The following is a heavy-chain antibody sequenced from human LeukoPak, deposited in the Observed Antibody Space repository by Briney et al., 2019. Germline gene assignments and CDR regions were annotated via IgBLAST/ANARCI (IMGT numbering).Heavy chain of an antibody. CDR1: GFTFSSYG. CDR2: IRYDGSNK. J-gene: IGHJ3*02. CDR3: AKMAYDFWSGVRAFDI. V-gene: IGHV3-30*02. Sequence: PGGSLRLSCAASGFTFSSYGMHWVRQAPGKGLEWVAFIRYDGSNKYYADSVKGRFTISRDNSKNTLYLQMNSLRAEDTAVYYCAKMAYDFWSGVRAFDIWGQGTMVTVSS. D-gene: IGHD3-3*01.